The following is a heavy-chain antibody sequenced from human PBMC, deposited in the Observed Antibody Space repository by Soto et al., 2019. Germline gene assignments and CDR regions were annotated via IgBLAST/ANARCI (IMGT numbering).Heavy chain of an antibody. V-gene: IGHV1-69*13. J-gene: IGHJ6*02. CDR2: IIPIFGTA. CDR1: GGTFSSYA. Sequence: SVKVSCKASGGTFSSYAISWVRQAPGQGLEWMGGIIPIFGTANYAQKFQGRVTITADESTSTAYMELSSLRSEDTAVYYCAGGYSYGWGSRYYYYGMDVWGQGTTGTVSS. CDR3: AGGYSYGWGSRYYYYGMDV. D-gene: IGHD5-18*01.